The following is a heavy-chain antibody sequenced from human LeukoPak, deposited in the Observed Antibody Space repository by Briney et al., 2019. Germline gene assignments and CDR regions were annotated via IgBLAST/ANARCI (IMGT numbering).Heavy chain of an antibody. CDR2: INPSGGST. CDR3: ARDLRGYYYGSGSYYMEY. Sequence: AAVTVSFKASGYTFTIYYMHWVRQAPGQGLEWMGIINPSGGSTSYEQKFQGRVTMTRDTSTSTVYMELSSLRSEDTAVYYCARDLRGYYYGSGSYYMEYWGQGPLVTVPS. V-gene: IGHV1-46*01. D-gene: IGHD3-10*01. J-gene: IGHJ1*01. CDR1: GYTFTIYY.